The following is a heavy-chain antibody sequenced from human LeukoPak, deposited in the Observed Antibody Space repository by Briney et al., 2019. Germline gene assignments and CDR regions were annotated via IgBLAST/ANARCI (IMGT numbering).Heavy chain of an antibody. J-gene: IGHJ3*02. V-gene: IGHV1-69*05. CDR2: IIPIFGTA. CDR3: AREGWFGELGSDDAFDI. D-gene: IGHD3-10*01. Sequence: GASVKVSCKASGGTFSSYAISWVRQAPGQGLEWMGGIIPIFGTANYAQKFQGRVTITTDESTSTAYMELSSLRPEDTAVYYCAREGWFGELGSDDAFDIWGQGTMVTVSS. CDR1: GGTFSSYA.